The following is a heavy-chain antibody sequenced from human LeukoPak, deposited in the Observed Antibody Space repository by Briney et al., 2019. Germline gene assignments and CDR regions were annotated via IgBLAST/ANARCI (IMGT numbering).Heavy chain of an antibody. J-gene: IGHJ5*02. CDR2: IRYDGSNK. CDR3: ARIPGIAAAGIFWFDP. V-gene: IGHV3-30*02. Sequence: LSGGSLRLSCAASGFTFSSYGMHWVRQAPGKGLEWVAFIRYDGSNKYYADSVKGRFTISRDNSKNTLYLQMNSLRAEDTAVYYCARIPGIAAAGIFWFDPWGQGTLVTVSS. D-gene: IGHD6-13*01. CDR1: GFTFSSYG.